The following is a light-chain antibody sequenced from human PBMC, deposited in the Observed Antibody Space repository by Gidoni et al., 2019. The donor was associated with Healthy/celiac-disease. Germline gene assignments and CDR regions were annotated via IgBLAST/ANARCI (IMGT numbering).Light chain of an antibody. V-gene: IGKV3-15*01. Sequence: EIVMTPSPATLSVSPGERATLSCRARQSVSSNLAWYQQKPGQAPRLLIYGASTRATGIPARFSGSGSGTEFTLTISSLQSEDFAVYYCQQYNNWLRLTFGGGTKVEIK. CDR2: GAS. CDR1: QSVSSN. CDR3: QQYNNWLRLT. J-gene: IGKJ4*01.